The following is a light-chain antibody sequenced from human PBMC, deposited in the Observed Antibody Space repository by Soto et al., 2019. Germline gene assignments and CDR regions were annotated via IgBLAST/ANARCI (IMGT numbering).Light chain of an antibody. V-gene: IGLV2-18*02. CDR3: SSYTNNSPVV. J-gene: IGLJ2*01. CDR2: EVS. CDR1: SSDVGSYNR. Sequence: QSVLTQPPSVSGSPGQSVTISCTGTSSDVGSYNRVSWYQQPPGTAPKLMIYEVSNRPSGVPDRFSGSKSGNTASLTISGLRAEDEADYYCSSYTNNSPVVFGGGTKLTVL.